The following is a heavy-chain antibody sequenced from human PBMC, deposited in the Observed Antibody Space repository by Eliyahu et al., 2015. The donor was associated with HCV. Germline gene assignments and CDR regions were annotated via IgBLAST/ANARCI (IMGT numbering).Heavy chain of an antibody. CDR3: ARDFGSFGIVV. Sequence: DSVWGRFTISRDNAKKSLYLQMNSLRAEDTALYYCARDFGSFGIVVWGRGTTVTVSS. V-gene: IGHV3-20*03. D-gene: IGHD3-3*01. J-gene: IGHJ6*02.